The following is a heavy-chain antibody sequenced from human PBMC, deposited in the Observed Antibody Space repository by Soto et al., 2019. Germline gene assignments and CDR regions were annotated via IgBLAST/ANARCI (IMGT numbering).Heavy chain of an antibody. V-gene: IGHV3-7*01. CDR3: ARDPILELLSYDAFDT. Sequence: PGGSLRLSCAASGFTFSSYWMSWVRQAPGKWLEWVANIKQDGSEKYYVDSVKGRFTISRGNAKNSLYLQMNSLRAEDTAVYYCARDPILELLSYDAFDTWGQVXMVTV. CDR1: GFTFSSYW. J-gene: IGHJ3*02. D-gene: IGHD1-7*01. CDR2: IKQDGSEK.